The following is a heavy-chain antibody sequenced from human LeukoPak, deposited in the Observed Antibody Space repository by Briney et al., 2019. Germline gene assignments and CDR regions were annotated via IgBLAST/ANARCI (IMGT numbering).Heavy chain of an antibody. D-gene: IGHD3-16*01. J-gene: IGHJ4*02. CDR1: GYTFSTYY. CDR3: ARANRGGLDY. CDR2: IHPTDGST. Sequence: ASVKVSCKTSGYTFSTYYMHWVRQAPGQGLEWLGIIHPTDGSTSYTQKIQGRVTMTRDTATGTVYLELSSLRSEDTAVYWCARANRGGLDYWGQGTLIIVSS. V-gene: IGHV1-46*01.